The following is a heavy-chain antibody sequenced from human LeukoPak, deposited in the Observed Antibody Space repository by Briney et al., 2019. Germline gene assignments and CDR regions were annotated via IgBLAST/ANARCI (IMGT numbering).Heavy chain of an antibody. D-gene: IGHD2-2*01. CDR1: GGSISSANYY. CDR2: IYYSGST. J-gene: IGHJ5*02. CDR3: ARGHIVVVPAAITNWFDP. V-gene: IGHV4-30-4*01. Sequence: PSETLSLTCTVSGGSISSANYYWNWIRQPPGKGLEWIGYIYYSGSTYYNPSLKSRVTISVDTSKNQFSLKLSSVTAADTAVYYCARGHIVVVPAAITNWFDPWGQGTLVTVSS.